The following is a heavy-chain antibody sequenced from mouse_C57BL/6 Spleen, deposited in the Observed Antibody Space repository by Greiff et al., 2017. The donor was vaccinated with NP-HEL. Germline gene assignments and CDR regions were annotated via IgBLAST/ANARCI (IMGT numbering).Heavy chain of an antibody. CDR3: ARKDYYGSRYWYFDV. CDR1: GYTFTDYY. Sequence: VQLQQSGPELVKPGASVKISCKASGYTFTDYYMNWVKQSHGKSLEWIGDINPNNGGTSYNQKFKGKATLTVDKSSSTAYMELRSLTSEDSAVYYCARKDYYGSRYWYFDVWGTGTTVTVSS. D-gene: IGHD1-1*01. V-gene: IGHV1-26*01. CDR2: INPNNGGT. J-gene: IGHJ1*03.